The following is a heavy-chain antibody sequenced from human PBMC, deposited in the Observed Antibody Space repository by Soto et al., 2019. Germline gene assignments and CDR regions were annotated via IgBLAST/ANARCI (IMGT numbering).Heavy chain of an antibody. CDR1: GFTFSNYW. Sequence: TGGSLRLSCAASGFTFSNYWMHWVRQVPGKGLEWVSYINSDGSKTTYADSVKGRFTISRDNAKNTLFLQANSLRAEDTAVYYCTRGRYCTDASCYNSRFDPWGQGTLVTVSS. J-gene: IGHJ5*02. V-gene: IGHV3-74*03. D-gene: IGHD2-8*01. CDR3: TRGRYCTDASCYNSRFDP. CDR2: INSDGSKT.